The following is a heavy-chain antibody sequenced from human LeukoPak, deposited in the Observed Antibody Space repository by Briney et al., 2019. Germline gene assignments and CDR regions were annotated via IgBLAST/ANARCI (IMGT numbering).Heavy chain of an antibody. D-gene: IGHD5-12*01. CDR2: ISAYNGNT. J-gene: IGHJ6*02. Sequence: ASVKVSCKASGYTFTSYGISWVRQAPGQGLEWMGWISAYNGNTNYAQKLQGRVTMTTDTSTSTAYMELRSLRSDDTAVYYCARDRVRGGYDSDGMDVWGQGTTVTVSS. CDR1: GYTFTSYG. V-gene: IGHV1-18*01. CDR3: ARDRVRGGYDSDGMDV.